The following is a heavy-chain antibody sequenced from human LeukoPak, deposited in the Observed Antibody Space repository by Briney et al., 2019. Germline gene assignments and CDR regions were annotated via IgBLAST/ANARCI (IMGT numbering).Heavy chain of an antibody. CDR3: ARDQYSFDY. D-gene: IGHD6-6*01. J-gene: IGHJ4*02. Sequence: ASVTVSCKASGYIFTSNYMHWVRQRPRHGHEWMGIVNPSAGSTSNAQKFQGGVIMTRDRSTSTVYMELSSLRSEDTAVYYCARDQYSFDYWGQGTLVTVSS. CDR2: VNPSAGST. V-gene: IGHV1-46*01. CDR1: GYIFTSNY.